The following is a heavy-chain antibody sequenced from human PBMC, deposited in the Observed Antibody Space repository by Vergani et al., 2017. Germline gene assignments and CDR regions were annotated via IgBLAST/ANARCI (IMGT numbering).Heavy chain of an antibody. V-gene: IGHV3-66*01. CDR2: IYSGGST. Sequence: EVQLVESGGGLVQPGGSLRLSCAASGFTVSSNYMSWVRQAPGKGLEWVSVIYSGGSTYYADSLKGRFTISRDNSKHTLYRQMNSRRAEDTAVYYCARTVMAAAGLFWFDPWGQGTLVTVSS. D-gene: IGHD6-13*01. CDR3: ARTVMAAAGLFWFDP. J-gene: IGHJ5*02. CDR1: GFTVSSNY.